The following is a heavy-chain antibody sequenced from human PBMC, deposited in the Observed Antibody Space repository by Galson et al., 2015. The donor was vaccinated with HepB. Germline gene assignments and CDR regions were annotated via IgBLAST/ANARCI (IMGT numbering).Heavy chain of an antibody. V-gene: IGHV3-48*01. Sequence: SLRLSCAASGFTFSSYSMNWVRQAPGKGLEWVSYISSSSSTIYYADSVKGRFTISRDNSKNTLYLQMGSLRAEDMAVYYCARGAAMGYLDYWGQGTLVTVSS. CDR1: GFTFSSYS. D-gene: IGHD5-18*01. CDR2: ISSSSSTI. CDR3: ARGAAMGYLDY. J-gene: IGHJ4*02.